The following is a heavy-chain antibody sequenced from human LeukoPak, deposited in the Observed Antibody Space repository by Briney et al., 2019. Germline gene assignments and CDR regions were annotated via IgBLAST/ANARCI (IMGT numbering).Heavy chain of an antibody. CDR1: GYSFTSYW. Sequence: GESLKISCKGSGYSFTSYWIGWVRRMPGKGLEWMGIIYPGDSDTRYSPSFQGQVTISADKSISTAYLQWSSLKASDTAMYYCARCRGIVGDMADAFDIWGQGTMVTVSS. V-gene: IGHV5-51*01. CDR3: ARCRGIVGDMADAFDI. D-gene: IGHD1-26*01. CDR2: IYPGDSDT. J-gene: IGHJ3*02.